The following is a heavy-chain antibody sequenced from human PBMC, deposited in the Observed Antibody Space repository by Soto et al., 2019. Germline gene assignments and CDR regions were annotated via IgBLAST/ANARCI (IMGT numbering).Heavy chain of an antibody. CDR3: ASHRIHCDFWSGYDYYYYYGMDV. CDR2: IDPSDSYT. V-gene: IGHV5-10-1*01. Sequence: GESLKISCKGSGYSFTSYWISWVRQMPGKGLEWMGRIDPSDSYTNYSPSFQGHVTISADKSISTAYLQWSSLKASDTAMYYCASHRIHCDFWSGYDYYYYYGMDVWGQGTTVTVSS. CDR1: GYSFTSYW. D-gene: IGHD3-3*01. J-gene: IGHJ6*02.